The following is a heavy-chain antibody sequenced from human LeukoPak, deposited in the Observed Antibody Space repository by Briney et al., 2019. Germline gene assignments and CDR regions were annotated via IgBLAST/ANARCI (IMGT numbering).Heavy chain of an antibody. Sequence: PSETLSLTCTVSGGSISSTSYYWGWIRQPPGKGLEWIGSIYYSGSAYYNPSLTSRVTISVDTSKNQFSLKLSSVTAADTAVYYCATYDAWFGELMGDSWGQGTLVTVSS. CDR2: IYYSGSA. CDR1: GGSISSTSYY. D-gene: IGHD3-10*01. V-gene: IGHV4-39*07. CDR3: ATYDAWFGELMGDS. J-gene: IGHJ4*02.